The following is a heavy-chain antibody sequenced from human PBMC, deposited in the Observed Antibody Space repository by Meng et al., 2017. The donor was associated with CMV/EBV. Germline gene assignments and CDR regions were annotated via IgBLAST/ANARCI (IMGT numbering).Heavy chain of an antibody. CDR1: GGSFSGYY. CDR3: ARGGNWFDP. CDR2: INHSGST. V-gene: IGHV4-34*01. J-gene: IGHJ5*02. Sequence: QVQLPQRWAGLSKPSETLSLTGAVYGGSFSGYYWSWIRQPPGKGLEWIGEINHSGSTNYNPSLKSRVTISVGTSKNQFSLKLGSVTAADTAVYYCARGGNWFDPWGQGTLVTVSS.